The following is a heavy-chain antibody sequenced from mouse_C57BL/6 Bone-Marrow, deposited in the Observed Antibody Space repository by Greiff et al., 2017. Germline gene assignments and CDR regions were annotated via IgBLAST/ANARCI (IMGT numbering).Heavy chain of an antibody. V-gene: IGHV1-64*01. CDR2: IHPNSGST. CDR3: ARWAPSLGSYAMDY. CDR1: GYTFTSYW. J-gene: IGHJ4*01. D-gene: IGHD6-2*01. Sequence: VQLQQPGAELVKPGASVKLSCKASGYTFTSYWMHWVKQRPGQGLEWIGMIHPNSGSTNYNEKFKSKATLTVDKSSSTAYMQLSSLTSEDSAVYYCARWAPSLGSYAMDYWGQGTSVTVSS.